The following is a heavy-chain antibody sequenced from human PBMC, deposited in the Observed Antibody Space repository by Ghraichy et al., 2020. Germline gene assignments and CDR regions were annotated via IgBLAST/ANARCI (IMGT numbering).Heavy chain of an antibody. D-gene: IGHD6-13*01. J-gene: IGHJ6*02. CDR3: ASRSPQQLALPYYYYYGMDV. Sequence: SVKVSCKASGGTFSSYAISWVRQAPGQGLEWMGGIIPIFGTANYAQKFQGRVTITADESTSTAYMELSSLRSEDTAVYYCASRSPQQLALPYYYYYGMDVWGQGTTVTVSS. V-gene: IGHV1-69*13. CDR1: GGTFSSYA. CDR2: IIPIFGTA.